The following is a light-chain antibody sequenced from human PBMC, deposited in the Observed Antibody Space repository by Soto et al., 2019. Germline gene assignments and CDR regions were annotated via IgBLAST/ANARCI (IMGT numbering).Light chain of an antibody. CDR2: EVS. Sequence: QSALTQPPSASGSPGQSVTISCTGTSSDVGGYNYVSWYQQHPGKAPKVMISEVSKRPSGVPDRFSGSKSGNTASLTVSGLQAEDEANYYCSSYAGSNTWVFGGGTKLTVL. CDR3: SSYAGSNTWV. J-gene: IGLJ3*02. V-gene: IGLV2-8*01. CDR1: SSDVGGYNY.